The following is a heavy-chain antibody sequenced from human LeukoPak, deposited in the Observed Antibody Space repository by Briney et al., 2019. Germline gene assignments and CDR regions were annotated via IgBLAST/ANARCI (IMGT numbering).Heavy chain of an antibody. CDR2: IWADGAP. J-gene: IGHJ3*02. Sequence: SETLSLTCTVSGGSNSSGNYYWSWIRQPAGKGLEWIGRIWADGAPTYRPSLKSRVTISVDTSKNQFSLKLSSVTAADTAVYYCAREPDSIVGAMGGDAFDIWGQGTMVTVSS. CDR3: AREPDSIVGAMGGDAFDI. V-gene: IGHV4-61*02. D-gene: IGHD1-26*01. CDR1: GGSNSSGNYY.